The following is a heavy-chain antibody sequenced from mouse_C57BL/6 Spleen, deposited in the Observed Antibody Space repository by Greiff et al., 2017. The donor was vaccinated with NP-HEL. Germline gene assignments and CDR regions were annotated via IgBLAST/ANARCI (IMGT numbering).Heavy chain of an antibody. CDR1: GYAFSSSW. CDR3: AREETRKGFAY. CDR2: IYPGDGDT. J-gene: IGHJ3*01. D-gene: IGHD3-1*01. V-gene: IGHV1-82*01. Sequence: QVQLQQSGPELVKPGASVKISCKASGYAFSSSWMNWVKQRPGKGLEWIGRIYPGDGDTNYNGKFKGKATLTADKSSSTAYMQLSSLTSEDSAVYFCAREETRKGFAYWGQGTLVTVSA.